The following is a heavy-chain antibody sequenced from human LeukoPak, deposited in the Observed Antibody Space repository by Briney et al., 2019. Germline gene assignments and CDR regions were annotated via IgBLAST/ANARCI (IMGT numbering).Heavy chain of an antibody. CDR3: ARDIFGDYFDY. D-gene: IGHD3-3*02. CDR1: GGSISSGGHY. V-gene: IGHV4-31*03. Sequence: PSEILSLTCTVSGGSISSGGHYWSWIRQYPGKGLEWIAYIYYSGSTYYNPSLKSRVTISVDTSKNQFSLKLSSVTAADTAVYYCARDIFGDYFDYWGQGTLVTVSS. J-gene: IGHJ4*02. CDR2: IYYSGST.